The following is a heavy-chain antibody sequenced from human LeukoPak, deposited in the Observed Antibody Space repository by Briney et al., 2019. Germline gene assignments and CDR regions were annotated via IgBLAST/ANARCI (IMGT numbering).Heavy chain of an antibody. V-gene: IGHV4-34*01. CDR2: INHSGST. CDR1: GGSFSGYY. D-gene: IGHD6-19*01. J-gene: IGHJ6*03. Sequence: SETLSLTCAVYGGSFSGYYWSWIRQPPGKGLEWIGEINHSGSTNYNPSLKSRVTISVDTSKNQFSLKLSSVTAADTAVYYCARRVYSSGWSYYYYYYMDVWGKGTTVTISS. CDR3: ARRVYSSGWSYYYYYYMDV.